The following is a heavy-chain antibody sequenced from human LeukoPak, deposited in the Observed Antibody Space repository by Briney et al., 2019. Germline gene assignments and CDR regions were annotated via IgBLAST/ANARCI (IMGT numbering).Heavy chain of an antibody. CDR1: GFTFSSYA. D-gene: IGHD6-13*01. V-gene: IGHV3-23*01. J-gene: IGHJ5*02. CDR3: AKGYSSSWYWVNWFDP. CDR2: ISGSGGST. Sequence: PGGSLRLSCAASGFTFSSYAMSWVRQAPGKGLEWVSAISGSGGSTYYADSVKGRFTISRDNSKNTLYLQMNSLRAEDTAVYYCAKGYSSSWYWVNWFDPWGQGTLVTVSS.